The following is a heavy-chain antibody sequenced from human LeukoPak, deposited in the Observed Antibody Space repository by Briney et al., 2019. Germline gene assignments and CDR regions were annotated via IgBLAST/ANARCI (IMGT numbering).Heavy chain of an antibody. J-gene: IGHJ4*02. Sequence: GGSLRLSCAASGFTFSSYAMSWVRQAPGKGLEWVSAISGSGGITSYADSVKGRFTISRDNSKNTLYLQMNSLRAEDTAVYYCARDTAYYDSSGYPDYWGQGTLVTVSS. CDR3: ARDTAYYDSSGYPDY. D-gene: IGHD3-22*01. CDR1: GFTFSSYA. CDR2: ISGSGGIT. V-gene: IGHV3-23*01.